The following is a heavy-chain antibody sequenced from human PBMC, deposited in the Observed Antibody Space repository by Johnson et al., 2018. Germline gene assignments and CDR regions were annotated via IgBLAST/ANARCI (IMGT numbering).Heavy chain of an antibody. D-gene: IGHD5-24*01. CDR3: ARHLGRWLQSNLVPFDI. Sequence: VQLVQSGAEVKKPGESLKISCKGSGYSFTSYWIGWVRQMPGKGLEWMGIIYPGDSDTRYSPSFQGQVTISADKSICTAYLQWSGLKASETALYYLARHLGRWLQSNLVPFDIWGQGTMVTVSS. V-gene: IGHV5-51*01. CDR1: GYSFTSYW. J-gene: IGHJ3*02. CDR2: IYPGDSDT.